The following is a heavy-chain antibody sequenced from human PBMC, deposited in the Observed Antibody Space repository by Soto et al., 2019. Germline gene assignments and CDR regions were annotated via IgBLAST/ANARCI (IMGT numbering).Heavy chain of an antibody. CDR1: GFTFSSYA. V-gene: IGHV3-23*01. CDR3: AKGRGYCSSTSCYVGSDY. Sequence: EVQLLESGGGLVQPGGSLRLSCAASGFTFSSYAMSWVRQAPGKGLEWVSAISGSGGSTYYEDSVKGRFTSSRDNSKNTLYLQMNSRRAEDTAVDYCAKGRGYCSSTSCYVGSDYWGQGTLGTVSS. CDR2: ISGSGGST. J-gene: IGHJ4*02. D-gene: IGHD2-2*01.